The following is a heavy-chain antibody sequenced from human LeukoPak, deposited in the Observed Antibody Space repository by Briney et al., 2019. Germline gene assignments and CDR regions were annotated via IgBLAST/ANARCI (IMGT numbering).Heavy chain of an antibody. V-gene: IGHV1-18*01. CDR2: ISAYNGNT. CDR1: GYTFSNYV. D-gene: IGHD3-10*01. Sequence: ASVKVSCKTSGYTFSNYVISWVRQAPGQGLEWMGWISAYNGNTDYPQKPQGRVTMTRDISTRTAYMELRSLTSDDTAGYYCAREIAWGSGSYVAFGYWGQGTLVTVSS. J-gene: IGHJ4*02. CDR3: AREIAWGSGSYVAFGY.